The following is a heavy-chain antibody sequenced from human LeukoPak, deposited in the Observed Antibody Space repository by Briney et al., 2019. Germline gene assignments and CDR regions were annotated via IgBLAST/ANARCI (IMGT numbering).Heavy chain of an antibody. CDR2: ISSSSSYI. CDR3: ARKTDDCSSTSCPLDY. Sequence: GGSLRLSCAASGFTFSSYSMNWVRQAPGKGLEWVSSISSSSSYIYYADSVKGRFTISRDNAKNSLYLRMNSLRAEDTAVYYCARKTDDCSSTSCPLDYWGQGTLVTVSS. V-gene: IGHV3-21*01. J-gene: IGHJ4*02. D-gene: IGHD2-2*01. CDR1: GFTFSSYS.